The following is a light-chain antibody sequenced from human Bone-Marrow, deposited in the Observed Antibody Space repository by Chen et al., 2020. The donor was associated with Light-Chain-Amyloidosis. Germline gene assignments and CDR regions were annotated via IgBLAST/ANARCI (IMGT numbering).Light chain of an antibody. J-gene: IGKJ4*01. V-gene: IGKV3-20*01. Sequence: EIVSTQSPGPLSLSPGEGANLPCRASQTISSNSLTWYQQKFGQAPGLLIYGSSSRATGIPDRFTGSGSGTDFTLTINRLEPEDFAMYYCQQYGTSPLTFGGGTKVEIK. CDR2: GSS. CDR3: QQYGTSPLT. CDR1: QTISSNS.